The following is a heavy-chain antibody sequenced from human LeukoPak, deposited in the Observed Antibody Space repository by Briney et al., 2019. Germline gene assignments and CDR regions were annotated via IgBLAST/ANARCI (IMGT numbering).Heavy chain of an antibody. CDR1: GFTFSSYT. V-gene: IGHV3-21*01. D-gene: IGHD5-12*01. CDR3: ARGGSGYADARDY. Sequence: GGSLRLSCAASGFTFSSYTMDWVRQAPGKGLEWVSSISSSSSYIYYADSVKGRFTISRDNAKNSLYLQMNSLRAEDTAVYYCARGGSGYADARDYWGQGTLVTVSS. J-gene: IGHJ4*02. CDR2: ISSSSSYI.